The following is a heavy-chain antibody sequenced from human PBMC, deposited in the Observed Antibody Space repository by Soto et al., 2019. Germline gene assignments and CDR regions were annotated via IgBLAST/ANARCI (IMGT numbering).Heavy chain of an antibody. D-gene: IGHD6-19*01. Sequence: SETLSLTCTVSGGSISSYYWSWIRQPPGKGLEWIGYIYYSGSTNYNPSLKSRVTISVDTSKNQFSLKLSSVAAADTAVYYCARGWRGVAGLDYWGQGTLVTVS. J-gene: IGHJ4*02. CDR1: GGSISSYY. CDR2: IYYSGST. V-gene: IGHV4-59*01. CDR3: ARGWRGVAGLDY.